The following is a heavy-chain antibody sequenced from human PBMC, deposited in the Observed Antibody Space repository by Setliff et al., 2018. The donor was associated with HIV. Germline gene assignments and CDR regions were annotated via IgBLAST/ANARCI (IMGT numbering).Heavy chain of an antibody. CDR2: IYHSGST. V-gene: IGHV4-38-2*01. Sequence: SETLSLTCAVSSYSISSGYYWGWIRQPPGKGLEWIGSIYHSGSTYYNPSLKSRVTISVDTSRNQFSLKLSSVTAADTAVYYCARHWLKPIQELQQLPLLDYFDYWGQGTLVTVSS. J-gene: IGHJ4*02. CDR1: SYSISSGYY. CDR3: ARHWLKPIQELQQLPLLDYFDY. D-gene: IGHD6-13*01.